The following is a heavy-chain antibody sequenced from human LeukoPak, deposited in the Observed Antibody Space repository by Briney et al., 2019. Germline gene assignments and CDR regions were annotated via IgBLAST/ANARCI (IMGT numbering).Heavy chain of an antibody. CDR2: ISSTGGNT. D-gene: IGHD2-21*02. CDR1: GFTFSSYA. Sequence: GGSLRLSCAASGFTFSSYAMNWVRQAPGKGLEWVSVISSTGGNTYYADSVKGRFTISRDNSKNTLFLHMNSLRAEDTAVYYCARDLRGDLGSPGGYWGQGTLVTVSS. CDR3: ARDLRGDLGSPGGY. J-gene: IGHJ4*02. V-gene: IGHV3-23*01.